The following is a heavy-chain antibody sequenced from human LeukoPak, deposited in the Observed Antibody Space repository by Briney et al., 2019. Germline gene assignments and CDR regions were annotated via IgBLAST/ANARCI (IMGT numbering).Heavy chain of an antibody. CDR3: AKDPYGVITPYAFDI. Sequence: PGGSLRLSCAASGFTFSSYAMSWVRQAPGKGLEWVSAISGSGGSTYYADSVKGQFTISRDNSKNTLYLQMNSLRAEDTAVYYCAKDPYGVITPYAFDIWGQGTMVTVSS. D-gene: IGHD3-22*01. CDR1: GFTFSSYA. J-gene: IGHJ3*02. CDR2: ISGSGGST. V-gene: IGHV3-23*01.